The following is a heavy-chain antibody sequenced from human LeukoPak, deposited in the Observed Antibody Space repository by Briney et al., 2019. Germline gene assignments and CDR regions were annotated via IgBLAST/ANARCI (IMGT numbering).Heavy chain of an antibody. J-gene: IGHJ5*02. CDR3: ARDNSVEDNAWWFDP. Sequence: ASVKVSCKASGYTFTSHYMHWVRQAPGQGLEWMGLVNPTGGSTGYAQKFQGRVTMTRDMSTSTDYMELSSLRSEDTAIYYCARDNSVEDNAWWFDPWGQGTLVTVSS. V-gene: IGHV1-46*01. CDR2: VNPTGGST. D-gene: IGHD4-23*01. CDR1: GYTFTSHY.